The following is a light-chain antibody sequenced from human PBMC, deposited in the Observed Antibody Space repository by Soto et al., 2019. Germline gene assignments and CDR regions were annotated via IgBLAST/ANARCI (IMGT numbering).Light chain of an antibody. CDR3: QQYYSTLP. CDR2: WAS. CDR1: QSVLYSSNNKNY. Sequence: DIVMTQSPDSLAVSLGERATINCKSSQSVLYSSNNKNYLAWYQQKPGQPPKLLIYWASTRESGVPDRFSGSGSGTDFTLTVSSLQDEDVAVYYCQQYYSTLPFGQATKVEIK. V-gene: IGKV4-1*01. J-gene: IGKJ1*01.